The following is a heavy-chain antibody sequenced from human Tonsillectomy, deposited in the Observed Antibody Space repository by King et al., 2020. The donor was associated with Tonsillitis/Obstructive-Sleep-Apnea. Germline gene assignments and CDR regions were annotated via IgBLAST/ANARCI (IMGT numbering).Heavy chain of an antibody. CDR1: GFTFSSYA. D-gene: IGHD6-13*01. Sequence: VQLVESGGGLVQPGGSLRLSCAASGFTFSSYAMSWVRQAPGKGLEWVSAISGSGGSTYYADSVKGRITISRDNSKNTLYLQMNSLSAEDTAVYYCANDGVEIAAGGTNTKGYYYFDYGRQGPLATVSA. CDR2: ISGSGGST. V-gene: IGHV3-23*04. J-gene: IGHJ4*02. CDR3: ANDGVEIAAGGTNTKGYYYFDY.